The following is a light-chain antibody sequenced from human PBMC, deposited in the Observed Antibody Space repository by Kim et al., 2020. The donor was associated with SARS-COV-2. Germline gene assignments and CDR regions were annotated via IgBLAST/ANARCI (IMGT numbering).Light chain of an antibody. CDR1: RSNTETNP. J-gene: IGLJ2*01. CDR2: SNN. CDR3: EAWDDSLKGVL. V-gene: IGLV1-44*01. Sequence: GQRVTIACPGSRSNTETNPVKWFQQHPGTAPKLLIYSNNQRPSGVPDRFSGSKSGTSASLAISGLQSEDEADYYCEAWDDSLKGVLFGGGTQLTVL.